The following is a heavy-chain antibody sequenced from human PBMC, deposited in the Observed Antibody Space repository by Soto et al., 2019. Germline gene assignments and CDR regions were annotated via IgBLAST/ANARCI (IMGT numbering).Heavy chain of an antibody. D-gene: IGHD2-15*01. CDR2: IIPIFGTA. CDR1: GGTFSSYA. J-gene: IGHJ3*02. CDR3: ARVGLGYCSGGSCYPAKDDAFDI. Sequence: ASVKVSCKASGGTFSSYAISWVRQAPGQGLEWMGGIIPIFGTANYAQKFQGRVTITADESTSTAYMELSSLRSEDTAVYYCARVGLGYCSGGSCYPAKDDAFDIWGQGTMVTVSS. V-gene: IGHV1-69*13.